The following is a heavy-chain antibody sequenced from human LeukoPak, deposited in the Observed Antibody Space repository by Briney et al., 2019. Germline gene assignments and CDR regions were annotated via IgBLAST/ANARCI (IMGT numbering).Heavy chain of an antibody. Sequence: ASVKVSFKASVGTFSSYAISWVRQAPGQGLEWMGGIIPIFGTANYAQKFQGRVTITTDESTSTAYMELSSLRSEDTAVYYCAREWTHYDSSGYKKNAFDIWGQGTMVTVSS. V-gene: IGHV1-69*05. CDR3: AREWTHYDSSGYKKNAFDI. D-gene: IGHD3-22*01. CDR2: IIPIFGTA. CDR1: VGTFSSYA. J-gene: IGHJ3*02.